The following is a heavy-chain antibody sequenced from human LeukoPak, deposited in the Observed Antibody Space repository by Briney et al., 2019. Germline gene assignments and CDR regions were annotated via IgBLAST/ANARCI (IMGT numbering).Heavy chain of an antibody. V-gene: IGHV3-20*04. D-gene: IGHD3-10*01. CDR3: ATSYYYGSGSPRGY. CDR1: GFTFDDYG. J-gene: IGHJ4*02. Sequence: GGSLRLSCAASGFTFDDYGMSWVRQAPGKGLEWVSGINWNSGSIGYTDSVKGRFTISRDDAQNFLYLQMNSLRAEDTALYYCATSYYYGSGSPRGYWGQGTLVTVSS. CDR2: INWNSGSI.